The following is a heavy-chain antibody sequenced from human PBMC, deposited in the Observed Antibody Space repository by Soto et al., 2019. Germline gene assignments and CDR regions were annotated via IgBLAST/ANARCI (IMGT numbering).Heavy chain of an antibody. Sequence: EVQLLESGGGLVQPGGSLRLSCVVSGFTFGSYAMSWVRQAPGKGLEWVSAISGGGSDSYYADSVKGRFTISRDDSKNTLYLQVNSLRAEDTAVYFRVKEGTGTTSAVFDYWGQGTLVTVSS. CDR1: GFTFGSYA. CDR3: VKEGTGTTSAVFDY. V-gene: IGHV3-23*01. CDR2: ISGGGSDS. J-gene: IGHJ4*02. D-gene: IGHD1-7*01.